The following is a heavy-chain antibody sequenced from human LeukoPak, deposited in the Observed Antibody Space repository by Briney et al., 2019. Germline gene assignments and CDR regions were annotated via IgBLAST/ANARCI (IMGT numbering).Heavy chain of an antibody. CDR1: GFTFSTYW. J-gene: IGHJ5*02. V-gene: IGHV3-74*01. D-gene: IGHD5-24*01. Sequence: AGGSLRLSCAAPGFTFSTYWMHWVRQAPGKGLVWVSRISTDGSSTNYADAVKGRFTISRDNAKSTLYLQMNSLRAEDTAVYYCARDQATSNVLGPWGQGTLVTVSS. CDR3: ARDQATSNVLGP. CDR2: ISTDGSST.